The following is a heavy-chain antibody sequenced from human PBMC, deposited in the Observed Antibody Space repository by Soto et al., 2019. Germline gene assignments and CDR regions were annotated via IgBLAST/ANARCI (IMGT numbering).Heavy chain of an antibody. J-gene: IGHJ5*02. Sequence: SETLSLTCTVSGGSISSSSYYWGWIRQPPGKGLEWIGSIYYSGSTYYNPSLKSRVTISVDTSKNQFSLKLSSVAAADTAVYYCARHIPVTMIENRFDPWGQGTLVTVSS. CDR2: IYYSGST. CDR1: GGSISSSSYY. V-gene: IGHV4-39*01. CDR3: ARHIPVTMIENRFDP. D-gene: IGHD3-22*01.